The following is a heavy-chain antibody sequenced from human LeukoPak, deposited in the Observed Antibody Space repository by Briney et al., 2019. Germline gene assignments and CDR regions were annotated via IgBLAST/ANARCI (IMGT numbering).Heavy chain of an antibody. V-gene: IGHV3-64*01. CDR1: GFTFNTYA. D-gene: IGHD2-15*01. CDR2: ISSGGNT. CDR3: ARASGRGLYYFDY. Sequence: GGSLRLSCAASGFTFNTYAMHWVRQAPGKGLEFVSSISSGGNTYYANSVKGRFTISRDDSKNTLYLQMGSLRPEDMAVYYCARASGRGLYYFDYWGQGTLVTVSS. J-gene: IGHJ4*02.